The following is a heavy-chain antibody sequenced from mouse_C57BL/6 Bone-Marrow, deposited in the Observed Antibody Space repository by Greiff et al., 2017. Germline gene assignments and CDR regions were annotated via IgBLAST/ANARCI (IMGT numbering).Heavy chain of an antibody. CDR2: IYPGSGDV. Sequence: QVQLQQSGGELVRPGTSVKVSCKASGYAFTNYLIEWVKQRPGQGLEWIGLIYPGSGDVKYNEKFKGKATLTADKSSSTAYMQLSSLTSEDSAVYFCVRQGRDDWGQGTTLTVSS. CDR1: GYAFTNYL. D-gene: IGHD3-3*01. J-gene: IGHJ2*01. V-gene: IGHV1-54*01. CDR3: VRQGRDD.